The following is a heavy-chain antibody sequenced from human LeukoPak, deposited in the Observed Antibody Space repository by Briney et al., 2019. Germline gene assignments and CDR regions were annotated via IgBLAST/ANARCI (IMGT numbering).Heavy chain of an antibody. CDR2: IYYSGST. Sequence: SETLSLTCTVSGGSISSSSYYWGWIRQPPGKGLEWIGSIYYSGSTYYNPSLKSRVTISVDTSKNQFSLKLSSVTAADTAVYYCARNLRGWDAFDIWGQGTMVTVSS. V-gene: IGHV4-39*07. D-gene: IGHD1-14*01. CDR3: ARNLRGWDAFDI. J-gene: IGHJ3*02. CDR1: GGSISSSSYY.